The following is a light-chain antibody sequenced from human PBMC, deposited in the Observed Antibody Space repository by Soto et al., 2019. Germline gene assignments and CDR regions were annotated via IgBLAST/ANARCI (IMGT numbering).Light chain of an antibody. CDR1: SSDVGSYNV. Sequence: QSALTQPASVSGSPGQSITISCTGTSSDVGSYNVVSWYQQHPGKAPKLMIYEVTERPSGVSNRFSGSKSGNTASLTISGLQAEDEADYYCSSYAGGGIVVFGGGTKLTVL. V-gene: IGLV2-23*02. J-gene: IGLJ2*01. CDR3: SSYAGGGIVV. CDR2: EVT.